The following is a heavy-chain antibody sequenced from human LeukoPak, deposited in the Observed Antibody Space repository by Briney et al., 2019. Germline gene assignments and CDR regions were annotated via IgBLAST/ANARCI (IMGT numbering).Heavy chain of an antibody. CDR2: IFPADSDT. Sequence: GESLKISCKGSGYVFDNYWIAWVRQMPGKGLEWMGMIFPADSDTRYSPSFQGQVSVSVDKSINTAYLQWSSLKASDTAMYYRARKRLGTVTPGHLDYWGQGTLVTVSS. D-gene: IGHD4-17*01. CDR1: GYVFDNYW. V-gene: IGHV5-51*01. CDR3: ARKRLGTVTPGHLDY. J-gene: IGHJ4*02.